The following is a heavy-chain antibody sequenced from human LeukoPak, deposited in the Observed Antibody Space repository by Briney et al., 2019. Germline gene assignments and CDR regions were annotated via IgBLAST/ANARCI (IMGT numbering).Heavy chain of an antibody. CDR1: GFTFSSYA. V-gene: IGHV3-30*04. J-gene: IGHJ4*02. CDR3: ARGLHRRCSGGICYQPFDY. Sequence: PGRSLRLSCAASGFTFSSYAMHWVRQAPGKGLEWVAVISYDGSNKYYADSVKGRFTISRDNSRSTLYLQMNSLRAEDSAVYYCARGLHRRCSGGICYQPFDYWGQGTLVTVSS. CDR2: ISYDGSNK. D-gene: IGHD2-15*01.